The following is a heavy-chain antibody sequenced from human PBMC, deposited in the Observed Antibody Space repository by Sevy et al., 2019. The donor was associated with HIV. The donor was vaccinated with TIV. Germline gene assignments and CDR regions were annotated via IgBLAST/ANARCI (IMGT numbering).Heavy chain of an antibody. CDR1: GGTFSNYA. J-gene: IGHJ4*02. CDR3: ARTPILVIPGATDLYFDN. CDR2: IIPIFGTT. Sequence: ASVKVSCKASGGTFSNYALSWARQAPGQGLEWMGGIIPIFGTTNFAQTSQGRVTITADEFTSTAYMELGSLRSADTAVYYCARTPILVIPGATDLYFDNWGQGTLVTVSS. D-gene: IGHD2-2*01. V-gene: IGHV1-69*13.